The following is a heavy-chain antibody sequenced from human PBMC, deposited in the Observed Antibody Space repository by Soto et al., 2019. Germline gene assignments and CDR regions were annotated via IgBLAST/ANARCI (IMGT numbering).Heavy chain of an antibody. J-gene: IGHJ5*02. Sequence: PSEILSLTCTVSGGSVSSGDYYWSWIRHPPGKGLEWIGYIYYSGSTNYNPSLKSRVSISLDTSKNQFSLRLTSVTAADTAVYYCARIPVDTYMINWFDPWGQGTLVTVSS. V-gene: IGHV4-61*08. CDR3: ARIPVDTYMINWFDP. CDR1: GGSVSSGDYY. CDR2: IYYSGST. D-gene: IGHD5-18*01.